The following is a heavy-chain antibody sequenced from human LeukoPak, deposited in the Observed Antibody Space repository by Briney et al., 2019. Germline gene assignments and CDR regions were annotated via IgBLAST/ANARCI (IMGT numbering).Heavy chain of an antibody. Sequence: ASVKVSCKASGYTFTGYYMHWVRQAPGQGLEWMGWINPSSGGTNYAQKFQGRVTMTRDTSISTAYMELSRLRSDDTAVYYCARAFGGVIARTFDYWGQGTLVTVSS. V-gene: IGHV1-2*02. CDR2: INPSSGGT. D-gene: IGHD3-16*02. CDR3: ARAFGGVIARTFDY. CDR1: GYTFTGYY. J-gene: IGHJ4*02.